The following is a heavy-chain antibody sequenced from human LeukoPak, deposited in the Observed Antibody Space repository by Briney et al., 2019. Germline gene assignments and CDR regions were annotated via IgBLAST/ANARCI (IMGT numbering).Heavy chain of an antibody. Sequence: GGSLRLSCAASGFTFSSYGMHWVRQAPGKGLEWVAVISYDGSNKYYADSVKGRFTISRDNSKNTLYLQMNSLRAEDTAVYYCAKDREDCSSTSCYEFDCWGQGTLVTVSS. CDR1: GFTFSSYG. J-gene: IGHJ4*02. CDR3: AKDREDCSSTSCYEFDC. CDR2: ISYDGSNK. D-gene: IGHD2-2*01. V-gene: IGHV3-30*18.